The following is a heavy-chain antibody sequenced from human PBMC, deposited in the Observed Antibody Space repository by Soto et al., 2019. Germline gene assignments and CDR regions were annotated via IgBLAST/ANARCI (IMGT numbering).Heavy chain of an antibody. V-gene: IGHV3-30*12. D-gene: IGHD2-21*02. CDR2: IAFDGSQK. CDR1: GFSFNTSG. CDR3: ATKVRVTNYLYYGMDV. Sequence: GGSLRLSCTASGFSFNTSGMHWGRQAPDKGLEWVAVIAFDGSQKFYGDSVRGRFTISRDNSKNTLFLQMKSLTADDTAVYYCATKVRVTNYLYYGMDVWGQGTTVTVAS. J-gene: IGHJ6*02.